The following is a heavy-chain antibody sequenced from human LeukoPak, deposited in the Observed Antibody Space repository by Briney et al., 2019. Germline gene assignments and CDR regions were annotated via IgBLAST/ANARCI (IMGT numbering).Heavy chain of an antibody. D-gene: IGHD3-10*01. V-gene: IGHV4-38-2*01. CDR3: ARGEVGEFDF. Sequence: SETLSLTCAVSSYSISRGYYWNWIRQSTGKGLEWIGSIHHSGSTYYNPSLKSRVTISVDTPKNQISLRLISATAADTAVYNCARGEVGEFDFWGQGALVTVSS. CDR1: SYSISRGYY. J-gene: IGHJ4*02. CDR2: IHHSGST.